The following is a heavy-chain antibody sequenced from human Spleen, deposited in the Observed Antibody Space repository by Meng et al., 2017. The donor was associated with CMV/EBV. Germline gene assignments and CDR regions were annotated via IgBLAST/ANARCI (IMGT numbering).Heavy chain of an antibody. CDR2: ITPAYETA. CDR1: TFSSSS. D-gene: IGHD3-16*02. J-gene: IGHJ4*02. CDR3: ARGPRITVGGVIIWPLED. V-gene: IGHV1-69*05. Sequence: TFSSSSLMWERQAHGKGLEWRGEITPAYETADYEQKCRDGATKSRDDSATTAYMEMSSLKSEDTAVYFCARGPRITVGGVIIWPLEDWGQGTLVTVSS.